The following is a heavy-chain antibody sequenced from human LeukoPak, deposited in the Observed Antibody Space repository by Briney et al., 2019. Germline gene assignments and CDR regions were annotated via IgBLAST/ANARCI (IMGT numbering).Heavy chain of an antibody. CDR1: GFTFSSYA. V-gene: IGHV3-30-3*01. CDR3: ARENIITMGKEDHRYFDY. J-gene: IGHJ4*02. Sequence: GGSLRLSCAASGFTFSSYAMHWVRQAPGKGLEWVAVISYDGSNKYYADSVKGRFTISRDNSKNTLYLQMNSLRAEDTAVYYCARENIITMGKEDHRYFDYWGQGTLVTVSS. D-gene: IGHD3-10*01. CDR2: ISYDGSNK.